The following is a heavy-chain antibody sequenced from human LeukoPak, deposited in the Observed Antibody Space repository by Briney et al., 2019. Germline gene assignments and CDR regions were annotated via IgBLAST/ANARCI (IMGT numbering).Heavy chain of an antibody. D-gene: IGHD6-19*01. J-gene: IGHJ4*02. Sequence: GGSLRVSCAGSGFTFDDYAMHWVRHAPGKGLEWLSIISYNGGFIDYADSVKARFSISRDNAKNSLYLQLDSLRAEDTAIYYCAKVRGKYSSHFFFDYWGQGTLVTVSS. CDR1: GFTFDDYA. CDR2: ISYNGGFI. V-gene: IGHV3-9*01. CDR3: AKVRGKYSSHFFFDY.